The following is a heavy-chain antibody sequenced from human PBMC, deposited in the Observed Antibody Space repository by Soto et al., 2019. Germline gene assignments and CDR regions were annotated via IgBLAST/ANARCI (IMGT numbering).Heavy chain of an antibody. CDR2: IYWDDDK. J-gene: IGHJ4*02. D-gene: IGHD4-17*01. CDR3: AHRTYGDYPIDY. Sequence: QITLKESGPTLVKPTQTLTLTCTFSGFSLNTSGVGVGWIRQPPGKALEWLALIYWDDDKRYSPSLKSRLTLTKDPAQNPVVLKMTNIDPVDTGTYYCAHRTYGDYPIDYWGQGTLVTVSS. V-gene: IGHV2-5*02. CDR1: GFSLNTSGVG.